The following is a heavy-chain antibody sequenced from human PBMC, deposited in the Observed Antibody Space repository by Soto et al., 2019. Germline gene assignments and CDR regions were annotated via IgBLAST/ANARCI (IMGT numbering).Heavy chain of an antibody. CDR1: GYSISSSNW. CDR2: IYYSGTT. D-gene: IGHD3-22*01. J-gene: IGHJ1*01. V-gene: IGHV4-28*03. Sequence: PSETLSLTCAVSGYSISSSNWWGWIRQPPGKGLEWIGYIYYSGTTYYNPSLKSRVTMSVDTSKNQFSLKLTSVTAVDTAVYYCGKGEIQGLITFWGQGPRVPVPS. CDR3: GKGEIQGLITF.